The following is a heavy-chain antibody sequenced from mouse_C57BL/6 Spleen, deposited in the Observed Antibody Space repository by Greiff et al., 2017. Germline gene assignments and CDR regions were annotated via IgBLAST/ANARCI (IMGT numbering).Heavy chain of an antibody. CDR2: IYPGDGDT. V-gene: IGHV1-80*01. J-gene: IGHJ3*01. D-gene: IGHD2-3*01. CDR3: AREGGWSPTWSWFAY. Sequence: VQLQQSGAELVKPGASVKISCKASGYAFSSYWMNWVKQRPGKGLEWIGQIYPGDGDTNYNGKFKGKATLTADKSSSTAYMQLSSLTSEDSAVYFCAREGGWSPTWSWFAYWGQGTLVTVYA. CDR1: GYAFSSYW.